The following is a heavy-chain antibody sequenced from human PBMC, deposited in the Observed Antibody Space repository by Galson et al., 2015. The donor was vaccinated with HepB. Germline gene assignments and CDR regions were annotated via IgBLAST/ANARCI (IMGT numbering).Heavy chain of an antibody. CDR2: ISYDGSNI. D-gene: IGHD3-9*01. CDR3: AKRGEITTGYYNKNYFDY. J-gene: IGHJ4*02. V-gene: IGHV3-30-3*01. CDR1: GFIFNNYA. Sequence: SLRLSCAASGFIFNNYAIHWVRQAPGKGLEWVAVISYDGSNIDYADSVKGRFTISRDNSKNTLNLQMNSLRAEDTAVYYCAKRGEITTGYYNKNYFDYWGQGTPVTVSS.